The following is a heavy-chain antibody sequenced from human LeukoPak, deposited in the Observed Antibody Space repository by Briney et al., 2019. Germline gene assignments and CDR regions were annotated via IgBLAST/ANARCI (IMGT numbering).Heavy chain of an antibody. CDR3: ARNFSSGYYPTYYYYYMDV. Sequence: SETLSLTCAVYGGSFSGYYWSWIRQPPGKGLEWIGEINHSGSTNYNPSLKSRVTISVDTSKNQFSLKLSSVTAADTAVYYCARNFSSGYYPTYYYYYMDVWGKGTTVTVSS. D-gene: IGHD3-22*01. CDR2: INHSGST. CDR1: GGSFSGYY. J-gene: IGHJ6*03. V-gene: IGHV4-34*01.